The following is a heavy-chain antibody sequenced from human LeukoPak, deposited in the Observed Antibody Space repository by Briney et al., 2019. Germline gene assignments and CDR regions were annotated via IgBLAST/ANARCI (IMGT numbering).Heavy chain of an antibody. CDR1: GFTFSNAW. D-gene: IGHD3-10*01. CDR3: TTDLGFGELLPYYFDY. J-gene: IGHJ4*02. CDR2: IKSKTDGGTT. Sequence: GGSLRLSCAASGFTFSNAWMSWVRQAPGKGLEWVGRIKSKTDGGTTDYAAPVKGRFTISRDDSKNTLYLLMNSLKTEDTAVYYCTTDLGFGELLPYYFDYWGQGTLVTVSS. V-gene: IGHV3-15*01.